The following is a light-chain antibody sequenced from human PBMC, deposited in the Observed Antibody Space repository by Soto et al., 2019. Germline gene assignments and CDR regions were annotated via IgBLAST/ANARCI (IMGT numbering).Light chain of an antibody. V-gene: IGKV3-15*01. CDR1: QSVGSN. CDR3: QHYDSSLVT. CDR2: DAS. Sequence: EMVMTQSPATLSVSPGERATLSCRASQSVGSNLAWYQQKPGQAPRLLIYDASTRATGIPARFSGSGSGTEFTLTISSLQSEDFAVYYCQHYDSSLVTFGPGTKVDIK. J-gene: IGKJ3*01.